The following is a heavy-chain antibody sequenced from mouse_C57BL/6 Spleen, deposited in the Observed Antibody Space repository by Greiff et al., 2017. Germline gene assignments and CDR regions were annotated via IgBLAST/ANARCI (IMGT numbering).Heavy chain of an antibody. V-gene: IGHV1-82*01. CDR2: IYPGDGDT. Sequence: VQLQQSGPELVKPGASVKISCKASGYAFSSSWMNWVKQRPGKGLEWIGRIYPGDGDTNYNGKFKGKATLTADKSSSTAYMQLSSLTSEDSAVYFCARAVVDYYAMDDWGQGTSVTVSS. D-gene: IGHD1-1*01. J-gene: IGHJ4*01. CDR3: ARAVVDYYAMDD. CDR1: GYAFSSSW.